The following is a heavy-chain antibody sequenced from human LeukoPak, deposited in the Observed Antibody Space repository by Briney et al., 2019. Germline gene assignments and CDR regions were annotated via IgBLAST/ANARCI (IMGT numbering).Heavy chain of an antibody. CDR1: GFTFSSYG. Sequence: GGSLRLSCAASGFTFSSYGMHWVRQAPGKGLEWVAVIWYGGSNKYYADSVKGRFTISRDNSKNTLYLQMNSLRAEDTAVYYCAKGSYDFWSGYYIDYWGQGTLVTVSS. V-gene: IGHV3-30*02. CDR3: AKGSYDFWSGYYIDY. J-gene: IGHJ4*02. CDR2: IWYGGSNK. D-gene: IGHD3-3*01.